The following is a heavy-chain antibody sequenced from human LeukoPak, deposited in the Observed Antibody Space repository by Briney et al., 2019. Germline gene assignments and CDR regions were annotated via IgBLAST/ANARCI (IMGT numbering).Heavy chain of an antibody. Sequence: PGGSLRLSCAPSGFTFSTAWMTWVRQAPGRGLEWLGNINQGGSVTNYVDSVKGRFPISRDNAKNTMYLQMSSLRVEDTAVYYCARDHHSGALDYWGQGTLVTVSS. D-gene: IGHD1-26*01. CDR2: INQGGSVT. CDR3: ARDHHSGALDY. V-gene: IGHV3-7*01. J-gene: IGHJ4*02. CDR1: GFTFSTAW.